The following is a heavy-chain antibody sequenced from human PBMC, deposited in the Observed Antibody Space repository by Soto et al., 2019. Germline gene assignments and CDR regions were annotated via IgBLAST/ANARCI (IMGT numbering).Heavy chain of an antibody. D-gene: IGHD1-26*01. Sequence: GGSLRLSCAASGFVFENFGMSWVRQAPGKGLEWISSISGSGFKKYYADSVEGRFTISRDNSKSTVYLELNNLSAEDTAVYHCAKNQGVELVPLATVKWFDPWGQGSVVTVSS. J-gene: IGHJ5*02. CDR2: ISGSGFKK. CDR1: GFVFENFG. V-gene: IGHV3-23*01. CDR3: AKNQGVELVPLATVKWFDP.